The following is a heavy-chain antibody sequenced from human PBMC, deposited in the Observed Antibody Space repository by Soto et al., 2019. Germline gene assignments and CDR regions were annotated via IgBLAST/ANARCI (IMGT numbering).Heavy chain of an antibody. Sequence: EVQLVESGGGLVQPGRSLRLSCTASGFTFGDYAMSWFRQAPGKGLEWVGFIRSKAYGGTTEYAASVKGRFTISRDDSKSIAYLQMNSLKTEDTAVYYCTRPLQGIAARRDYYYYMDVWGKGTTVTVSS. CDR2: IRSKAYGGTT. CDR1: GFTFGDYA. J-gene: IGHJ6*03. D-gene: IGHD6-6*01. V-gene: IGHV3-49*03. CDR3: TRPLQGIAARRDYYYYMDV.